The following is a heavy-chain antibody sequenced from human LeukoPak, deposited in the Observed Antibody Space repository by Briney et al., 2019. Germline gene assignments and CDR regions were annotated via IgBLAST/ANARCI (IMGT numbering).Heavy chain of an antibody. D-gene: IGHD2-2*01. Sequence: GESQKIFCKGSGYSFKSYWIGWVPQMPGKGLEWMGIIYPGESDTRYSPSFQGQVTISADKSMSTAYLQWSSLKASDTAMYYCARGYCSSISCYSSFDYWGQGTLVTVSS. J-gene: IGHJ4*02. CDR3: ARGYCSSISCYSSFDY. CDR2: IYPGESDT. V-gene: IGHV5-51*01. CDR1: GYSFKSYW.